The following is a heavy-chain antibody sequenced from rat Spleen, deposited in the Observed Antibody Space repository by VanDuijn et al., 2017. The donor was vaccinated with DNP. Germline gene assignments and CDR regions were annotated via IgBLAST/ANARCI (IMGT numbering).Heavy chain of an antibody. CDR2: ITNAGGST. CDR1: GFTFNNHW. J-gene: IGHJ4*01. D-gene: IGHD1-11*01. Sequence: EVQLVESGGGLVQPGGSLKLSCVASGFTFNNHWMTWIRQAPGKGLEWVASITNAGGSTDYPDSVKGRLTISRDSAKSTLYLQMNSLRSEDTATYYCTRINYGGYPSYAMDAWGQGTSVTVSS. CDR3: TRINYGGYPSYAMDA. V-gene: IGHV5-31*01.